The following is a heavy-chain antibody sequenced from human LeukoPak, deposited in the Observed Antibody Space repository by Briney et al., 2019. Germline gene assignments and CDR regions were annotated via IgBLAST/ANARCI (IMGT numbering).Heavy chain of an antibody. D-gene: IGHD4-11*01. J-gene: IGHJ6*03. CDR3: ARRATVTTNYYYYMDV. CDR2: IYTSGST. Sequence: SETLSLTCTVRGGSNSRYYGSGLRQPPGKGLEGVGYIYTSGSTNDNPSLKSRVTISVDTSKNQFSLKLSSVTAADTAVYYCARRATVTTNYYYYMDVWGKGTTVTVSS. V-gene: IGHV4-4*09. CDR1: GGSNSRYY.